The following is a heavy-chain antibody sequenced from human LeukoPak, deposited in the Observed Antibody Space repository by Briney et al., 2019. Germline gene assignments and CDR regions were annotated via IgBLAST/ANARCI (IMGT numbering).Heavy chain of an antibody. D-gene: IGHD1-7*01. J-gene: IGHJ5*02. CDR3: ARATWSYNWNYEGRWFDP. CDR2: IIPIFGTA. Sequence: GASVKVSCKASGGTFSSYAISWVRQAPGQGLEWMGGIIPIFGTANYAQKFQGRVTITTDESTSTAYMELSSLRSEDTAVYYCARATWSYNWNYEGRWFDPWGQGTLVTVSS. V-gene: IGHV1-69*05. CDR1: GGTFSSYA.